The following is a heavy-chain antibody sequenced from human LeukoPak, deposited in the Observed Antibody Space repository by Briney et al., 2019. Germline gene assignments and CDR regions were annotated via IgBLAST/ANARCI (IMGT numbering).Heavy chain of an antibody. Sequence: SSETLSLTCTVSGGSISSSSYYWGWIRQPPGKGLEWIGSIYYSGSTYYNPSLKSRVTISVDTSKNQFSLKLSSVTAADTAVYYCARHAMYYDFWSGFNYYMDVWGKGTTVTVSS. V-gene: IGHV4-39*01. CDR3: ARHAMYYDFWSGFNYYMDV. CDR2: IYYSGST. CDR1: GGSISSSSYY. J-gene: IGHJ6*03. D-gene: IGHD3-3*01.